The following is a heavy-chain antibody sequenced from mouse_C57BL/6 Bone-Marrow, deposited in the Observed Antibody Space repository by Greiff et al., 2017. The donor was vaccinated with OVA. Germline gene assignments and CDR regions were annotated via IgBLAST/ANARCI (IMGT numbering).Heavy chain of an antibody. V-gene: IGHV1-26*01. CDR1: GYTFTDYY. J-gene: IGHJ2*01. CDR3: ARRGAVVAQDYFDY. Sequence: VQLQQSGPELVKPGASVKISCKASGYTFTDYYMNWVKQSHGKSLEWIGDINPNNGGTSYNQKFKGKATLTVDKSSSTAYMELRSLTSEDSAVYYCARRGAVVAQDYFDYWGQGTTLTVSS. D-gene: IGHD1-1*01. CDR2: INPNNGGT.